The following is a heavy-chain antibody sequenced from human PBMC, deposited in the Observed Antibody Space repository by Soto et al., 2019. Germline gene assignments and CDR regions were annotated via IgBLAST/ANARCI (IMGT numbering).Heavy chain of an antibody. CDR2: IYTSGST. D-gene: IGHD3-3*01. V-gene: IGHV4-4*07. J-gene: IGHJ6*02. CDR1: GGSIISSY. Sequence: PXGTRPLTGTVSGGSIISSYWSWIRQPAGKGLEWIGRIYTSGSTNYTPSLKSRVTMSVDTSKNQFSLKLSSVTAADTAVYYCARDRGFWSGYGGGRGMDAWGQGTTVTVSS. CDR3: ARDRGFWSGYGGGRGMDA.